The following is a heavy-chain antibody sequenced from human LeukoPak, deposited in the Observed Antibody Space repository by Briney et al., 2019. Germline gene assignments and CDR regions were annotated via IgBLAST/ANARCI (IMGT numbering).Heavy chain of an antibody. J-gene: IGHJ4*02. D-gene: IGHD6-13*01. CDR1: GGSISSYY. CDR2: IYYSGST. Sequence: PSETLSLTCTVSGGSISSYYWSWIRQPPGKGLEWIGYIYYSGSTNYNPSLKSRVTISVDTSKNQFSLKLSSVTAADTAVYYCARVAPAAAGSYYFDYWGQGTLVTVSS. CDR3: ARVAPAAAGSYYFDY. V-gene: IGHV4-59*01.